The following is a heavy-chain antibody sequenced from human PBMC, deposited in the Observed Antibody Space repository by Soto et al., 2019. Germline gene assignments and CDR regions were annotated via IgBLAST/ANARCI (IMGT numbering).Heavy chain of an antibody. Sequence: AASVKVSCKASGGTFSSYAISWVRQAPGQGLEWMGGIIPIFGTANYAQKFQGRVTITADKSTSTAYMELSSLRSEDTAVYYCARDSEYYDILTGYDEKRNYYYYGMDVWGQGTTVTVPS. CDR2: IIPIFGTA. CDR3: ARDSEYYDILTGYDEKRNYYYYGMDV. J-gene: IGHJ6*02. D-gene: IGHD3-9*01. CDR1: GGTFSSYA. V-gene: IGHV1-69*06.